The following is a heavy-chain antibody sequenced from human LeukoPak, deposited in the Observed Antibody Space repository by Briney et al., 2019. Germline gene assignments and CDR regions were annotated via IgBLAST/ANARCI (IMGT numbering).Heavy chain of an antibody. CDR1: GFMFSDYY. J-gene: IGHJ3*02. CDR2: ISHDSVDK. D-gene: IGHD3-3*01. Sequence: PGGSLRLSCVGSGFMFSDYYMSWIRQAPGKGLGWVSYISHDSVDKYYVDSVRGRFTISRDNAKKSMYLQMSGLRVEDTAVYYCARRDWVSGAVRAFDIWGQGTMVTVSS. V-gene: IGHV3-11*04. CDR3: ARRDWVSGAVRAFDI.